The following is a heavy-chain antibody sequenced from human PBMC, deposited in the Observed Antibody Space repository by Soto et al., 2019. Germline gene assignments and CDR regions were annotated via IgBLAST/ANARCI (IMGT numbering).Heavy chain of an antibody. J-gene: IGHJ5*02. CDR3: AREAAGILNWFAP. D-gene: IGHD6-25*01. CDR1: GGSISSGGYY. CDR2: IYYSGST. Sequence: QVQLQESGPGLVKPSQTLSLTCTVSGGSISSGGYYWSWIRQHPGKGLEWIGYIYYSGSTYYNPSXXXRXLISVDTSMNQFSLKLSSVTAADTAVYYCAREAAGILNWFAPWGQGTLVTVSS. V-gene: IGHV4-31*03.